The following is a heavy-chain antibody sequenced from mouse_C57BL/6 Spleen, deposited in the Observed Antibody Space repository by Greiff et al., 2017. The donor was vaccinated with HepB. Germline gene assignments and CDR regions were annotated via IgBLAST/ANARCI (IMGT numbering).Heavy chain of an antibody. CDR3: ARCWGSSKGY. D-gene: IGHD1-1*01. V-gene: IGHV1-50*01. Sequence: QVQLQQPGAELVKPGASVKLSCKASGYTFTSYWMQWVKQRPGQGLEWIGEIDPSDSYTNYNQKFKGKATLTVDTSSSTAYRQLSSLTSEDSAVYYCARCWGSSKGYWGQGTTLTVSS. CDR2: IDPSDSYT. J-gene: IGHJ2*01. CDR1: GYTFTSYW.